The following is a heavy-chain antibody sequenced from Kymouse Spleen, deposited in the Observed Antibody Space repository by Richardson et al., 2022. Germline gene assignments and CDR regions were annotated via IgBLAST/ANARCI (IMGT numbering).Heavy chain of an antibody. D-gene: IGHD3-3*01. J-gene: IGHJ6*02. CDR1: GFTFSSYG. V-gene: IGHV3-30*18. CDR3: AKEALRFLEWYYYGMDV. CDR2: ISYDGSNK. Sequence: QVQLVESGGGVVQPGRSLRLSCAASGFTFSSYGMHWVRQAPGKGLEWVAVISYDGSNKYYADSVKGRFTISRDNSKNTLYLQMNSLRAEDTAVYYCAKEALRFLEWYYYGMDVWGQGTTVTVSS.